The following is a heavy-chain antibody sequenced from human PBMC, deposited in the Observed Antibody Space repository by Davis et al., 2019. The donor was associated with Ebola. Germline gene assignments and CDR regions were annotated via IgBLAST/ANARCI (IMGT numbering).Heavy chain of an antibody. D-gene: IGHD3-3*01. Sequence: ASVKVSCKASGYTFTSYGISWVRQAPGQGLEWMGWISAYNGNTNYAQKLQGKVTMNTDTSTSTAYMELRSLRSDDTAVYYCARDSQLSVFGVALDPFDYWGQGTLVTVSS. J-gene: IGHJ4*02. V-gene: IGHV1-18*01. CDR3: ARDSQLSVFGVALDPFDY. CDR1: GYTFTSYG. CDR2: ISAYNGNT.